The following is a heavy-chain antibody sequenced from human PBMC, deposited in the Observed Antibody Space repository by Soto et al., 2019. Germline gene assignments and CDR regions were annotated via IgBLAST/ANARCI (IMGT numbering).Heavy chain of an antibody. V-gene: IGHV4-59*01. CDR2: IYYSGST. CDR3: ARGIFYYDSAVYDY. J-gene: IGHJ4*02. CDR1: GGSISSYY. D-gene: IGHD3-22*01. Sequence: SETLSLTCSVSGGSISSYYWSWIRQPPGKGLEWIGYIYYSGSTNYNPSLKSRVTISVDTSKNQFSLKLSSVTAADTAVYYCARGIFYYDSAVYDYWGQGTLVTVSS.